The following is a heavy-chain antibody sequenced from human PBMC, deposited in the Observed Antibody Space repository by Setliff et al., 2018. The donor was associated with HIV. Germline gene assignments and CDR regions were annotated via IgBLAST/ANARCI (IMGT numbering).Heavy chain of an antibody. V-gene: IGHV1-18*01. D-gene: IGHD2-21*02. J-gene: IGHJ1*01. CDR3: ARDGGPYCGGDCHLFRLPFQH. CDR1: GGTFSSYV. Sequence: ASVKVSCKASGGTFSSYVISWVRQAPGQGLEWMGGISAYNGNTNYAQNLQGRVTMTTDTSTSTAYMELRSLRSDDTAMYYCARDGGPYCGGDCHLFRLPFQHWGQGTLVTVSS. CDR2: ISAYNGNT.